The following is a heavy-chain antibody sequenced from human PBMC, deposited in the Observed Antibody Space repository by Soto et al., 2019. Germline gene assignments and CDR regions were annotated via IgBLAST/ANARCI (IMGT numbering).Heavy chain of an antibody. Sequence: QVQLQESGPGLVKPSQTLSLTCNVSGESISSGGYYWSWIRHHPRKGLEWNGYIYDSEIAYYNPSLESRLTISMDTSKNHFAMRLSSVTDADTAVYFCARASSSSSASDYWGQGTLVTVSS. CDR2: IYDSEIA. CDR3: ARASSSSSASDY. CDR1: GESISSGGYY. V-gene: IGHV4-31*03. J-gene: IGHJ4*02. D-gene: IGHD6-6*01.